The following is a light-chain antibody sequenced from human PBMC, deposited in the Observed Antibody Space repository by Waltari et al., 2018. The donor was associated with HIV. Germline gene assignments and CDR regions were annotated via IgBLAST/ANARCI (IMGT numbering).Light chain of an antibody. J-gene: IGKJ1*01. Sequence: DIEMTQSPASLSASVGDRVSISCRASESIGPNVNWYQQKPGQAPILLTYDSFTLQTGVPSSLTGIGFGAEFTLTITSLHPEDFATYFCQQSYRLLRIFGLGTKVE. CDR2: DSF. V-gene: IGKV1-39*01. CDR3: QQSYRLLRI. CDR1: ESIGPN.